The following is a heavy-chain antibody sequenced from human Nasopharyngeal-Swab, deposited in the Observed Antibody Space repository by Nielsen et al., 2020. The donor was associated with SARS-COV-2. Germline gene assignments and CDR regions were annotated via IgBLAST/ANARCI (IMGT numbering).Heavy chain of an antibody. V-gene: IGHV3-7*01. CDR2: INKDGSEK. CDR3: ARDRGYYAFDY. Sequence: GGSLGLSCAASGLSFSEFWMYWVRRAPGKGLEWVASINKDGSEKYYGDSVRGRFTTSRDNAENSLSLQMNSLRGEDTAVYYCARDRGYYAFDYWGQGTLVTVSS. D-gene: IGHD5-12*01. J-gene: IGHJ4*02. CDR1: GLSFSEFW.